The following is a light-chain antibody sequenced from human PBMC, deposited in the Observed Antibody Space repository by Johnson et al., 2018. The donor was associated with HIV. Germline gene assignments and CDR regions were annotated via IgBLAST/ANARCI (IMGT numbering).Light chain of an antibody. CDR2: DNN. J-gene: IGLJ1*01. V-gene: IGLV1-51*01. Sequence: QSVLTQPPSVSAAPGQKVTISCSGSSSNIGRNYVSWYQQLPGTAPKLLIYDNNKRPSGIPDRFSGSKSGTSATLGINGLQTGDEADYYCGTWDSSLSAGVFGTGTKVTVL. CDR1: SSNIGRNY. CDR3: GTWDSSLSAGV.